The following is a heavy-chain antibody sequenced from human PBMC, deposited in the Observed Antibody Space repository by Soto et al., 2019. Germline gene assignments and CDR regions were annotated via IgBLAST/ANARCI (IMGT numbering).Heavy chain of an antibody. V-gene: IGHV4-34*01. CDR1: GGSFSGYY. CDR2: INHSGST. J-gene: IGHJ5*02. D-gene: IGHD3-9*01. Sequence: KTSETLSLTCAVYGGSFSGYYWSWIRQPPGKGLEWIGEINHSGSTNYNPSLKSRVTISVDTSKNQFSLKLSSVTAADTAVYYCARETNILTGPGWFDPWGQGTLVTVSS. CDR3: ARETNILTGPGWFDP.